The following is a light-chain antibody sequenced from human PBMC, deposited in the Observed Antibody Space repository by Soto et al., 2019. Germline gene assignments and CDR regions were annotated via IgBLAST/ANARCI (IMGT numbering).Light chain of an antibody. CDR2: GNI. J-gene: IGLJ3*02. CDR1: TSKIGSGFD. Sequence: QSVLTQPPSVSGAPGQRVTISCTGTTSKIGSGFDVHWYQQLPGTAPKPLISGNINRPSGVPDRFSGSRSDTSASLTITGLQAEDEADYYCQSYDSGLSGSVFGGGTKLTVL. V-gene: IGLV1-40*01. CDR3: QSYDSGLSGSV.